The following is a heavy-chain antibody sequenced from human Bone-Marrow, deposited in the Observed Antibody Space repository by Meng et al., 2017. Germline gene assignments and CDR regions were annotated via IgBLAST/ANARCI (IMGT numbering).Heavy chain of an antibody. CDR2: IYHSGST. V-gene: IGHV4-38-2*02. Sequence: SETLSLTCTVSGYSISSGYYWGWIRQPPGKGLEWIGSIYHSGSTYYNPSLKSRVTISVDTSKNQFSLKLSSVTAADTAVYYCARDARRAAAPFDIWGQGPMVPVSS. CDR3: ARDARRAAAPFDI. CDR1: GYSISSGYY. J-gene: IGHJ3*02. D-gene: IGHD2-2*01.